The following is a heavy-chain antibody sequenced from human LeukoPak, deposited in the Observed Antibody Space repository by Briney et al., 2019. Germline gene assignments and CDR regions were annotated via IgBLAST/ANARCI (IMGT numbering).Heavy chain of an antibody. Sequence: GESLKISCKASGYSFTSYWIGWVRQMPGKGLEWMMIIYPGDSDTRYSPSFQGQVTISADKSINTVYLQWSSLKASDTAMYYCARRYSTDSIDYWGQGTLIIVSS. J-gene: IGHJ4*02. CDR2: IYPGDSDT. CDR1: GYSFTSYW. CDR3: ARRYSTDSIDY. D-gene: IGHD6-13*01. V-gene: IGHV5-51*01.